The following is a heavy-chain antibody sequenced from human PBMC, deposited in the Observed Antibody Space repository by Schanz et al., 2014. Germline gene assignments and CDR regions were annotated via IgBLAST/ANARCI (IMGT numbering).Heavy chain of an antibody. V-gene: IGHV3-21*02. CDR1: GVDLSGNA. CDR3: ARQVRVAEDY. J-gene: IGHJ4*02. CDR2: ISSSGSYM. D-gene: IGHD2-2*01. Sequence: VQLVESGGDLVQPGGSLRLSCAGSGVDLSGNALHWVRQAPGKGLEWVSSISSSGSYMYYADSVKGRFTISRDNAKNSLSLEMNSLRAEDTAIYYCARQVRVAEDYWGQGVRVTVSS.